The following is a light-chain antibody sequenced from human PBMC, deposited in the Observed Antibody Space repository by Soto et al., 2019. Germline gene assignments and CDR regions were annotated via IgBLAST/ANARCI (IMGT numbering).Light chain of an antibody. V-gene: IGLV2-14*03. CDR1: SSDIGRYNY. CDR2: EVT. J-gene: IGLJ3*02. CDR3: SSYTTSSTLWV. Sequence: QSALTQPASVSGSPGQSITISCTGTSSDIGRYNYVSWYQQHPGKVPKLMIYEVTNRPSGVSNRFSGSKSGNTASLTISGLQAEDEADYYCSSYTTSSTLWVFGGGTKLTVL.